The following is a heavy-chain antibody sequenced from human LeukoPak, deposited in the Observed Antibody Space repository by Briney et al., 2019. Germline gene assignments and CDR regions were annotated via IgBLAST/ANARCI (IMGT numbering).Heavy chain of an antibody. Sequence: GGSLRLSCAASGFTFSSYWMHWVRQPPGKGLEWVANIKEDGGRKHYADSVGGRFTISRDNTKNSLYLQMNSLRAEDTAVYYCARDSVASGSLDYWGQGALVTVSS. CDR3: ARDSVASGSLDY. CDR1: GFTFSSYW. J-gene: IGHJ4*02. V-gene: IGHV3-7*01. D-gene: IGHD3-10*01. CDR2: IKEDGGRK.